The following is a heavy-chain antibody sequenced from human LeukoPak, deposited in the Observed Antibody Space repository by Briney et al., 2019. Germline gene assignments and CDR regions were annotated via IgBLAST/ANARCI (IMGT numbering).Heavy chain of an antibody. V-gene: IGHV4-61*01. J-gene: IGHJ4*02. CDR3: ARGGIAVAGTDY. CDR1: GGSVISGSYY. CDR2: IYYSWNT. Sequence: SEALSLICTVAGGSVISGSYYWSWIQQPPGKGLEWIGYIYYSWNTKYNPSLKSRVTISVDTSKNQFSRKLSSVTAADTAVYYCARGGIAVAGTDYWGQGTLVTVSS. D-gene: IGHD6-19*01.